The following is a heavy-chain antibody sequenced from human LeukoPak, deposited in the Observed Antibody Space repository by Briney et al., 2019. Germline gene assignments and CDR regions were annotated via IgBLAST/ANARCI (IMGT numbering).Heavy chain of an antibody. CDR2: IYSSGST. CDR3: ASLIAVPYYDFWSGYYFDAFDI. J-gene: IGHJ3*02. CDR1: GGSISSSSYY. Sequence: SETLSLTCTVSGGSISSSSYYWGWIRQPPGKGLEWIGSIYSSGSTYDNPSLKSRVTISVDTSKNQFSLKLSSVTAADTAVYYCASLIAVPYYDFWSGYYFDAFDIWGQGTMVTVSS. D-gene: IGHD3-3*01. V-gene: IGHV4-39*01.